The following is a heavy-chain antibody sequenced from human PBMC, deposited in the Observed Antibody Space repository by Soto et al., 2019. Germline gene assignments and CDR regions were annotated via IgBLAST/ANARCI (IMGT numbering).Heavy chain of an antibody. CDR3: AKEWSPGDYYYYYGMDV. J-gene: IGHJ6*02. V-gene: IGHV3-30*18. CDR1: GFTFSSYG. Sequence: QVQLVESGGGVVQPGRSLRLSCAASGFTFSSYGMHWVRQAPGKGLEWVAVISYDGSNKYYADSVKGRFTISRDNSKNTLYLPMNSLRAEDTAVYYCAKEWSPGDYYYYYGMDVWGQGTTVTVSS. CDR2: ISYDGSNK. D-gene: IGHD2-21*02.